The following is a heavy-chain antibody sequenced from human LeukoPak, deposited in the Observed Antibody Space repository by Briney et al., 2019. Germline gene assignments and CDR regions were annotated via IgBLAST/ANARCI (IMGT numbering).Heavy chain of an antibody. V-gene: IGHV4-59*01. Sequence: SETLSLTCTVSGGSISSYYWSWIRQPPGKGLEWIGYIYYSGNINYNPSLKSRVTISVDTSKKQFSLRLTSVTAADTAVYYCARVLQNYYHLDVWGTGTTVTVSS. CDR3: ARVLQNYYHLDV. CDR2: IYYSGNI. D-gene: IGHD2/OR15-2a*01. J-gene: IGHJ6*03. CDR1: GGSISSYY.